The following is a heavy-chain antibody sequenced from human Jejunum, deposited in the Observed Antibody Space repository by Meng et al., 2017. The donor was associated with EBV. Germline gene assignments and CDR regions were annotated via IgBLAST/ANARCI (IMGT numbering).Heavy chain of an antibody. CDR2: IKRKIDGEAT. J-gene: IGHJ4*02. CDR1: GFTFSNAW. Sequence: VQLGESGGGLVTPGGSIRLSCVASGFTFSNAWMSWVRQAPGKGLEWVGRIKRKIDGEATDYAAPVKGRFTISRDDSKNTVYLQMNSLKTEDTAVYYCFDHAYWGQGTLVTVSS. CDR3: FDHAY. V-gene: IGHV3-15*01.